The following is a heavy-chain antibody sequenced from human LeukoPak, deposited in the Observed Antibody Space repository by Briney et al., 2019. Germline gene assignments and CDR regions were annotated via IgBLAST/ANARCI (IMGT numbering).Heavy chain of an antibody. CDR2: ISSDGSST. Sequence: GRSLRLSCAASGFTFSSYWMHWVRQAPGKGLVWVSRISSDGSSTSYAASVKGRFTISRDNAKNTLYLQMNSLRAEDTAIYYCAGTLSGSYYVGDYWGQGTLVTVSS. CDR1: GFTFSSYW. V-gene: IGHV3-74*01. J-gene: IGHJ4*02. CDR3: AGTLSGSYYVGDY. D-gene: IGHD1-26*01.